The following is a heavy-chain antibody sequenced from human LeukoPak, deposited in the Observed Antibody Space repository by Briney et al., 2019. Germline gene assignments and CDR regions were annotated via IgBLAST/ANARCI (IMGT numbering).Heavy chain of an antibody. J-gene: IGHJ4*02. V-gene: IGHV3-23*01. Sequence: GGSLRLSCAASGFTFTTHAMSWVRQAPGKGLEWVSVISGRSGNTHYADSVKGRFTISRDNSKRVVFLHMNSLRVDDTAISYCVKDQDMNTAMVFDFWGQGTLVTVSS. CDR2: ISGRSGNT. D-gene: IGHD5-18*01. CDR3: VKDQDMNTAMVFDF. CDR1: GFTFTTHA.